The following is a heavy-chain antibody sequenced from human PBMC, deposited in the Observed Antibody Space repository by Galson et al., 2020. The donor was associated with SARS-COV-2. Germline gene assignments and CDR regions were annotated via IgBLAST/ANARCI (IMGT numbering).Heavy chain of an antibody. CDR2: MDQDGSEI. CDR1: GFTFSMYW. V-gene: IGHV3-7*01. Sequence: GGSLRLSCVASGFTFSMYWMTWVRLAPGKGLEWVANMDQDGSEIYYVDSVKGRFTISRDNAKNSLYLQMNSLRAEDTAVYYCVRGDMWSGDYWGQGALVTVSS. CDR3: VRGDMWSGDY. D-gene: IGHD3-3*01. J-gene: IGHJ4*02.